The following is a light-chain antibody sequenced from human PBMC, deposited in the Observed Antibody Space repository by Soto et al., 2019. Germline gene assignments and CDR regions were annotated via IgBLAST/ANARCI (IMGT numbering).Light chain of an antibody. Sequence: EIVLTQSPATLSVSPGERATLSCRTSQSVGSNLAWYQQKPGQAPRLLMYGAFIRAPGFPVRFRGTGSGSEFTLTISSLQSEAGALYYCQQYDKWPYTFGQGTNLALK. CDR1: QSVGSN. CDR2: GAF. J-gene: IGKJ2*01. CDR3: QQYDKWPYT. V-gene: IGKV3-15*01.